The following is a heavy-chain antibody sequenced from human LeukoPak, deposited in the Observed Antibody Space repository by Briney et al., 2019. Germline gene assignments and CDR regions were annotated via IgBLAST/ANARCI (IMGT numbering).Heavy chain of an antibody. CDR1: GSRFTSYW. Sequence: GASLQTSSKGPGSRFTSYWIGWVRPLPGKGLGWRGSIYPGDSDTRYSPSFQGQVTNSADKSISTAYLQWGRLKASDTAMYLCARQRSIYSSGCIYIDYWGQGTLVTVSS. V-gene: IGHV5-51*01. D-gene: IGHD6-19*01. CDR2: IYPGDSDT. J-gene: IGHJ4*02. CDR3: ARQRSIYSSGCIYIDY.